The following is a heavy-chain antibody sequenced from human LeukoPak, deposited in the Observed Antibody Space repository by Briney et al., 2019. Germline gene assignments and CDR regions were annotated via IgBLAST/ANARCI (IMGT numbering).Heavy chain of an antibody. V-gene: IGHV3-20*04. J-gene: IGHJ4*02. CDR1: GFAFYDYG. D-gene: IGHD5-18*01. Sequence: GGSLRLSCAASGFAFYDYGMSWVRQAPGKGLEWVSGINWNGGSIGYADSVKGRFTISRDNAKNSLYLQINSLRAEDTALYYCARADKDGYGFFGFDYWGQGTLVTVSS. CDR3: ARADKDGYGFFGFDY. CDR2: INWNGGSI.